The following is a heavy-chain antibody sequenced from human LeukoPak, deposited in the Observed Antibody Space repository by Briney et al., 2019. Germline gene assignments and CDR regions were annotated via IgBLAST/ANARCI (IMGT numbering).Heavy chain of an antibody. CDR1: GYTFTSYY. V-gene: IGHV1-2*02. CDR2: INPNSGGT. J-gene: IGHJ4*02. CDR3: ARGDGSGRYCIEY. Sequence: ASVKVSCKASGYTFTSYYMHWVRQVPGQGLEWMGWINPNSGGTNYAQRFQGRVTMTRDTSISTVYMELSGLTSDDTAVYYCARGDGSGRYCIEYWGQGTLVAVAS. D-gene: IGHD3-10*01.